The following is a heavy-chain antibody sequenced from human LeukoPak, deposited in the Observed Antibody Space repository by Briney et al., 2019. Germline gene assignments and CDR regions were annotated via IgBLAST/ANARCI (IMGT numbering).Heavy chain of an antibody. D-gene: IGHD3-10*01. CDR3: AGPLRNWGSGSNNWFDP. CDR1: GGSISRYY. Sequence: PSEALSLTCTASGGSISRYYWSWIRQAAGKGLEWIGRIYTSGSTNYNPSLKSRVTMSVDTSKNQFSLKLSSVTAADTAVYYCAGPLRNWGSGSNNWFDPWGQGTLVTVSS. J-gene: IGHJ5*02. CDR2: IYTSGST. V-gene: IGHV4-4*07.